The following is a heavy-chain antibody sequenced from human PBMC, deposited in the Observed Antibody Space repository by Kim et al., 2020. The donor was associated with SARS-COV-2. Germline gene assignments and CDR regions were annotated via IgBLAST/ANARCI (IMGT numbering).Heavy chain of an antibody. CDR1: GFTFSDYY. V-gene: IGHV3-11*01. CDR2: ISSSGSTI. D-gene: IGHD3-9*01. CDR3: ARDEDPMTAGSFDWLHNLGAFDI. Sequence: GGSLRLSCAASGFTFSDYYMSWIRQAPGKGLEWVSYISSSGSTIYYADSVKGRFTISRDNAKNSLYLQMNSLRAEDTAVYYCARDEDPMTAGSFDWLHNLGAFDIWGQGTMVTVSS. J-gene: IGHJ3*02.